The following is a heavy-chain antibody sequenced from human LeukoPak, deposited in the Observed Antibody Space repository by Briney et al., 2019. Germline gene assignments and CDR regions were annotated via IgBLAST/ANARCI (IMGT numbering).Heavy chain of an antibody. CDR1: GGSISRFY. J-gene: IGHJ3*02. Sequence: SETLSLTCTVSGGSISRFYWSWIRQPRGQGLEYIGYISYSGTTTYNPSLKSLVTISVDTSKNQFSLKLTSVTAADTAVYYCARDKGLPQAIDIWGQGTMVTVSS. D-gene: IGHD5/OR15-5a*01. V-gene: IGHV4-59*01. CDR2: ISYSGTT. CDR3: ARDKGLPQAIDI.